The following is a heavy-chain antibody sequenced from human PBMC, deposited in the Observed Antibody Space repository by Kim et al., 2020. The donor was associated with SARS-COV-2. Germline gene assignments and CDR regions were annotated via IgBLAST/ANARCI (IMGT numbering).Heavy chain of an antibody. J-gene: IGHJ6*02. D-gene: IGHD2-2*01. V-gene: IGHV3-30*01. CDR3: ARDGSKPAAIYYYGMDV. Sequence: VKGRFTISRDNSKNTLYLQMNSLRAEDTAVYYCARDGSKPAAIYYYGMDVWGQGTTVTVSS.